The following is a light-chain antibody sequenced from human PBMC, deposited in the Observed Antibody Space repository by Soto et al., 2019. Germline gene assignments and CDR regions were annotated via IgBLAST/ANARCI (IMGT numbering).Light chain of an antibody. CDR2: DAS. CDR1: QSVHKW. Sequence: IPMTQSPSTLSASVGDRVTITCRASQSVHKWVAGYQQKSGRAPMLLIYDASTLQSGVSSRFSGTGSGTDFSLSITSLQPDDFATYFCQQFHLGNTFGQGTRLEIK. CDR3: QQFHLGNT. V-gene: IGKV1-5*01. J-gene: IGKJ2*01.